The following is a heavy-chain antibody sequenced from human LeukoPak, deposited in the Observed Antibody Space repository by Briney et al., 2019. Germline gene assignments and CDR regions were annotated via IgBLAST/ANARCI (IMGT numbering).Heavy chain of an antibody. CDR2: MYYSGST. CDR1: GGSISSQY. CDR3: ATGLGATDY. V-gene: IGHV4-59*08. D-gene: IGHD1-26*01. J-gene: IGHJ4*02. Sequence: SQTLSLTCTVSGGSISSQYWSWIRQPPGKGLEWIGYMYYSGSTNYNPSLKSRVTISVDTSKNQFSLKLSSVTAADTAVYYCATGLGATDYWGQGTLVTVSS.